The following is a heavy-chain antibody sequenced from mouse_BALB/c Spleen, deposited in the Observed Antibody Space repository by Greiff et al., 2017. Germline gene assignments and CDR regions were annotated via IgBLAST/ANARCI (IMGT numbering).Heavy chain of an antibody. D-gene: IGHD1-1*01. CDR2: IWAGGST. J-gene: IGHJ4*01. CDR3: AREGSYYAMDY. V-gene: IGHV2-9*02. Sequence: VQLVESGPGLVAPSQSLSITCTVSGFSLTSYGVHWVRQPPGKGLEWLGVIWAGGSTNYNSALMSRLSISKDNSKSQVFLKMNSLQTDDTAMYYCAREGSYYAMDYWGQGTSVTVPS. CDR1: GFSLTSYG.